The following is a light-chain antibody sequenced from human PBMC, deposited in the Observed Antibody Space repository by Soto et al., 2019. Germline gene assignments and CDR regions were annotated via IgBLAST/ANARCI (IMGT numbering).Light chain of an antibody. CDR2: VVS. Sequence: EIVLAQSPGTLSLSPGERATLSCRASQRVSNTYLAWYQQKPGQAPRLLIYVVSSRATGIPDRFSGSGSGTDFTLTISRLEPEDLAVCYCQQYSSSPVTFGGGTTVEIK. V-gene: IGKV3-20*01. CDR1: QRVSNTY. J-gene: IGKJ4*01. CDR3: QQYSSSPVT.